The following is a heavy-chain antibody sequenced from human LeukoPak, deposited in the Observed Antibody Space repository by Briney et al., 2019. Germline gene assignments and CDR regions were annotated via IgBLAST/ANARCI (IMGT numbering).Heavy chain of an antibody. Sequence: ASETLSLTCTVSGGSISSYYWSWIRQPPGKGLEWIGYIYYSGSTNYNPSLKSRVTISVDTSKNQFSLELSSVTAADTAVYYCARSWDYYGSGSYYYYYYYGMDVWGQGTTVTVSS. V-gene: IGHV4-59*01. D-gene: IGHD3-10*01. CDR3: ARSWDYYGSGSYYYYYYYGMDV. J-gene: IGHJ6*02. CDR2: IYYSGST. CDR1: GGSISSYY.